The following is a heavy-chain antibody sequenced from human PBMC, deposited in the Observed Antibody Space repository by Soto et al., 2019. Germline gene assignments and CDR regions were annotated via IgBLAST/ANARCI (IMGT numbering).Heavy chain of an antibody. CDR1: GGSISSSSYY. CDR3: ASRYCSSTSCHINWFDP. CDR2: IYYSGST. J-gene: IGHJ5*02. Sequence: SETLSLTCTVSGGSISSSSYYWGWIRQPPGKGLERIGSIYYSGSTYYKPSLKNRVTISVDTSKNQFSLKLNSVTAADTVFYYCASRYCSSTSCHINWFDPWGQGTLVTVSS. D-gene: IGHD2-2*02. V-gene: IGHV4-39*01.